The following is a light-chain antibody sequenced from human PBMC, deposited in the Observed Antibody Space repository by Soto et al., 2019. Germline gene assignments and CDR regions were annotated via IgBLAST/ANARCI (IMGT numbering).Light chain of an antibody. Sequence: DIQMTQSPSTLSASVGDGVTITCRASQSIGSWLAWYQQKPGKAPKLLIYKATNLQSGVPSRFSGGGSGTDFSLTISSLQPVDSATYFCQQYDDFQYTFGPGTKLEI. J-gene: IGKJ2*01. CDR2: KAT. V-gene: IGKV1-5*03. CDR3: QQYDDFQYT. CDR1: QSIGSW.